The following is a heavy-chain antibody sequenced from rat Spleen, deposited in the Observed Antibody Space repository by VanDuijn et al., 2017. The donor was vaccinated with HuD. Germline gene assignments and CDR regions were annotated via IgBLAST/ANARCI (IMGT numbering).Heavy chain of an antibody. J-gene: IGHJ2*01. CDR1: GFTFSNYD. CDR3: ARRGSGYDY. CDR2: ISTSGGST. V-gene: IGHV5-25*01. D-gene: IGHD4-3*01. Sequence: EVQLVESGGGLVQPGRSLKLSCAASGFTFSNYDMAWVRQAPTKGLEWVASISTSGGSTYYRDSVKGRFTVSRDNAKSTLYLQMDSLRSEDTATYYCARRGSGYDYWGQGVMVTVSS.